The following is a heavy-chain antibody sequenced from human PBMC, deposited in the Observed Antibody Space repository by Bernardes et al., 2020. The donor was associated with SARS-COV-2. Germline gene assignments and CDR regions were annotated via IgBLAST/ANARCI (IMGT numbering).Heavy chain of an antibody. J-gene: IGHJ4*02. D-gene: IGHD3-16*01. CDR1: GYTFTSYD. V-gene: IGHV1-8*01. CDR3: TRGGGDEHNYVVGY. CDR2: MNPNSGNT. Sequence: ASVKVSCKASGYTFTSYDINWVRQATGQGLEWMGWMNPNSGNTGYAQKFQGRVTMTRNTSISTAYMELSSLRSEDTAVYYCTRGGGDEHNYVVGYWGQGTLVTVSS.